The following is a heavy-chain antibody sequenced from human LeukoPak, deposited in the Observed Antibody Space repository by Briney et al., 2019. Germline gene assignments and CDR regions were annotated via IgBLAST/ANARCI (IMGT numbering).Heavy chain of an antibody. Sequence: SETLSLTCSVSGVSISSGSNYWGWIRQPPGKTLKWIGSIYSSGSTYYNPSLKSRVIILIDTTKNHFSLNLSSVTAADTAVYYCARSDAYGLVGIWGQGTMVTVSS. CDR3: ARSDAYGLVGI. CDR1: GVSISSGSNY. V-gene: IGHV4-39*07. D-gene: IGHD3-16*01. CDR2: IYSSGST. J-gene: IGHJ3*02.